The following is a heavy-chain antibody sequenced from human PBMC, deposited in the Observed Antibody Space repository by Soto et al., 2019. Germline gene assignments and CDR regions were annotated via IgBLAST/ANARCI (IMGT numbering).Heavy chain of an antibody. Sequence: QVQLQESGPGLVKPSQTLSLTCTVSGVSVSSDDYFWSWIRQPPGKGLEWIGYIHHPGSTHYNPSLKSRVTISVDTSKNEFSLKLSSVTAADTAVYYCAREGDAFGAPFDYWGQGTLVTVCS. CDR2: IHHPGST. CDR1: GVSVSSDDYF. CDR3: AREGDAFGAPFDY. J-gene: IGHJ4*02. V-gene: IGHV4-30-4*01. D-gene: IGHD3-10*01.